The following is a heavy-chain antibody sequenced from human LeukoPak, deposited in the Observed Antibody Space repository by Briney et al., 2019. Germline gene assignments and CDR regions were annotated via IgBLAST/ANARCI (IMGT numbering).Heavy chain of an antibody. CDR1: GGSISSGDYY. Sequence: SQTLSLTCTVSGGSISSGDYYWSSIRQPPGKGLEWIGYIYYSGSTYYTPSLKSRVTISVDTSKNQFSLKLSSVTAADTAVYYCARTPDQYSYGMDVWGQGTTVTVSS. CDR3: ARTPDQYSYGMDV. CDR2: IYYSGST. J-gene: IGHJ6*02. D-gene: IGHD5-18*01. V-gene: IGHV4-30-4*01.